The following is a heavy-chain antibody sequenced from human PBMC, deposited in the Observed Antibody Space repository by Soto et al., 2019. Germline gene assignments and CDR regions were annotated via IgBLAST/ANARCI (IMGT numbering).Heavy chain of an antibody. CDR1: GGSIGSGGYY. V-gene: IGHV4-31*03. Sequence: TLSLTCTVSGGSIGSGGYYWSWIRQHPGKGLEWIGYIYYSGITYYNPSLKSRVTISVDTSQNQFSLKLSSVTAADTAVYYCARSPGYYVDYWGQGTLVTVSS. CDR3: ARSPGYYVDY. CDR2: IYYSGIT. J-gene: IGHJ4*02.